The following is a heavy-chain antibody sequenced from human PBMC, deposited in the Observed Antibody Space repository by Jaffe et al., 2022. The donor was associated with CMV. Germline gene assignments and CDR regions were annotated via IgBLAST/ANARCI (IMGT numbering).Heavy chain of an antibody. CDR3: ARDQPYCTNGICYLPY. Sequence: EVQLVESGGGLVQPGGSLRLSCAASGFTFSTYWMHWVRQAPGKGLVWVSRINSDGRSITYADFVKGRFTISRDNAKNTLYLQMNSLRAEDTAVYYCARDQPYCTNGICYLPYWGQGTLVTVSS. CDR1: GFTFSTYW. D-gene: IGHD2-8*01. CDR2: INSDGRSI. J-gene: IGHJ4*02. V-gene: IGHV3-74*03.